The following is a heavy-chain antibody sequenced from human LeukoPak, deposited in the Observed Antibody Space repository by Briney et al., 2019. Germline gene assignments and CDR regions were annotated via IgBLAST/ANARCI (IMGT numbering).Heavy chain of an antibody. CDR3: ARFHRFLHYYYGMDV. D-gene: IGHD2/OR15-2a*01. Sequence: SETLSLTCTVSGGSISSSSYYWGWIRQPPGKGLEWIGSIYYSGSTYYNPSLKSRVTISVDTSKNQFSLKLSSVTAADTAVYYCARFHRFLHYYYGMDVWGQGTTVTVSS. CDR2: IYYSGST. J-gene: IGHJ6*02. CDR1: GGSISSSSYY. V-gene: IGHV4-39*01.